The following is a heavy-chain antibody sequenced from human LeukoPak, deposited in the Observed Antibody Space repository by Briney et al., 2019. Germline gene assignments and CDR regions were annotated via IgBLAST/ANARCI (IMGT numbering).Heavy chain of an antibody. J-gene: IGHJ3*02. Sequence: GGSLRLSCAASGFSFSSYAMSWVRQAPGKGLEWVSAISGSGGSTYYADSVKGRFTISRDNSKNTLYLQMNSLRAEDTALYYCAARDDSRHAFDIWGQGTMVTVSS. V-gene: IGHV3-23*01. CDR2: ISGSGGST. CDR3: AARDDSRHAFDI. CDR1: GFSFSSYA. D-gene: IGHD3-22*01.